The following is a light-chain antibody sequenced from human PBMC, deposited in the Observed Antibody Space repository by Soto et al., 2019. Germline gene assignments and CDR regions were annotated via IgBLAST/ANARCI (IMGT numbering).Light chain of an antibody. V-gene: IGKV3-15*01. CDR3: QHYNNWPPWT. CDR2: DAS. CDR1: QSVNSN. J-gene: IGKJ1*01. Sequence: IVMTQSPATLSVSPGERATLSCRASQSVNSNLAWYQQKPGQAPRLLIYDASTRATGIPARFSGSGSGTEFTLSISSLQSEDFAVYYCQHYNNWPPWTFGQGTKVEIK.